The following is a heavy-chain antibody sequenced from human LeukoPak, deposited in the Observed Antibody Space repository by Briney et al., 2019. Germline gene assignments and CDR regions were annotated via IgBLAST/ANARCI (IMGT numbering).Heavy chain of an antibody. CDR2: ISGSGDST. Sequence: GGSLRLSCAVSGFTFSRHGMSWVRQAPGKGLEWVSTISGSGDSTYYADSVKGRFTISRGNSKNMVFLQMDSLRVEDTAAYYCAKLNSYGDYWGQGTLVTISS. J-gene: IGHJ4*02. CDR3: AKLNSYGDY. CDR1: GFTFSRHG. V-gene: IGHV3-23*01. D-gene: IGHD5-18*01.